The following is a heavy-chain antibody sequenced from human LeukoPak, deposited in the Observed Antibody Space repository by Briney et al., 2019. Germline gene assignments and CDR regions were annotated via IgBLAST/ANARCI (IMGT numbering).Heavy chain of an antibody. CDR3: ARDLEDYNNYGEMGF. Sequence: GGSLRLSCAASGFTLSSYPMHWVRQAPGKGLEWLAVIAYDGSITLNTDSVKGRFTISRDNAKNSLYLQMSSLRAEDTAVYYCARDLEDYNNYGEMGFWGQGTLVTVSS. CDR2: IAYDGSIT. J-gene: IGHJ4*02. V-gene: IGHV3-30-3*01. CDR1: GFTLSSYP. D-gene: IGHD4-11*01.